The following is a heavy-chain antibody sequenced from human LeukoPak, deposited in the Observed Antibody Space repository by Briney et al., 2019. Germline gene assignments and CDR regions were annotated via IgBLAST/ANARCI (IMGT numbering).Heavy chain of an antibody. Sequence: SETLSLTCTVSGGSISSYYWSWIRQPPGKGLEWIGYIYYRGSTNYNPSLKSRVTISVDTSKNQFSLKLSSVTAADTAVYYCARLIELREFFDYWGQGTLVTVSS. J-gene: IGHJ4*02. CDR1: GGSISSYY. D-gene: IGHD5-18*01. CDR2: IYYRGST. CDR3: ARLIELREFFDY. V-gene: IGHV4-59*01.